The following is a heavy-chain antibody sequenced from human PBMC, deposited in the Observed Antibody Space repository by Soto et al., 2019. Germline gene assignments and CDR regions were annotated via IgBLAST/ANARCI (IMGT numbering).Heavy chain of an antibody. CDR1: GYTFTSYD. Sequence: QVQLVQSGAEVKKPGASVKVSCKASGYTFTSYDINWVRQATGQGLEWMGWMNHNSGNTGYAQKYQGRVTTTSKTAKRTEYIHQCSLKSDDTAVYDCAREKTSRGMDVWGQGTTVTVSS. CDR3: AREKTSRGMDV. V-gene: IGHV1-8*01. J-gene: IGHJ6*02. CDR2: MNHNSGNT.